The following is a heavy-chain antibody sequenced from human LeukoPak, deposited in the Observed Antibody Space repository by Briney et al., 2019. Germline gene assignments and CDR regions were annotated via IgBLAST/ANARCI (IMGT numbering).Heavy chain of an antibody. J-gene: IGHJ4*02. V-gene: IGHV1-69*05. D-gene: IGHD3-22*01. CDR1: GGTFSRHA. CDR3: ATPYYDSSGYHALDY. CDR2: IIPMFGTA. Sequence: SVKVSCKASGGTFSRHAIRWVRQAPGQGLEWMGGIIPMFGTANYAQKFQGRVTITTDESTSTGYMELGSLRSEDTAVYYCATPYYDSSGYHALDYWGQGTLVTVSS.